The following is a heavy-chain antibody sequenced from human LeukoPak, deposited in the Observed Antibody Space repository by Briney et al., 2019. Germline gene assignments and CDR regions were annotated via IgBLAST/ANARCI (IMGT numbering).Heavy chain of an antibody. V-gene: IGHV3-9*01. CDR1: GFTFDDYA. J-gene: IGHJ4*02. CDR3: AKDMGSGYYFVDY. D-gene: IGHD3-22*01. CDR2: ISWNSGSI. Sequence: GRSLRLSCAASGFTFDDYAMHWVRQAPGKGLEWVSGISWNSGSIGYADSVKGRFTISRDNAKNSLYLQMNSLRAEDTALYYCAKDMGSGYYFVDYWGQGTLVTVSS.